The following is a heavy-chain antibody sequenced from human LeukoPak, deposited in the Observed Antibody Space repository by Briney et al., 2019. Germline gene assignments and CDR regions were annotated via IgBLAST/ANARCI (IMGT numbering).Heavy chain of an antibody. CDR1: GFTFSSYS. J-gene: IGHJ2*01. CDR2: LSGSGGST. Sequence: GGSLRLSCAASGFTFSSYSMNWVRQAPGKGLEWVSGLSGSGGSTYYVDSVKGRFTISRDNSKNTLYLQMNRLRAEDTAIYYCAKDRTVGASYWYFDLWGRGTLVTVSS. V-gene: IGHV3-23*01. D-gene: IGHD1-26*01. CDR3: AKDRTVGASYWYFDL.